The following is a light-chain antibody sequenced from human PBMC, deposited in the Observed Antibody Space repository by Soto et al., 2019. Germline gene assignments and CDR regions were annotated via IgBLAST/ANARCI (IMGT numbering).Light chain of an antibody. Sequence: QSVLTQPASVSGSPGQSITISCTGTSSDVGGYNYVSWYQQHPGKAPKLIIFEASNRPSGVSDRFSGSKSGNTASLTISGLQAEDEADYYCSSYTSITRVFGGGTKVTVL. J-gene: IGLJ3*02. CDR1: SSDVGGYNY. CDR2: EAS. V-gene: IGLV2-14*01. CDR3: SSYTSITRV.